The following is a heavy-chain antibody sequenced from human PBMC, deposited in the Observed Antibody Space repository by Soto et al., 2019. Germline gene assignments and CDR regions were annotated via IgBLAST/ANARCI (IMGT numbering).Heavy chain of an antibody. J-gene: IGHJ3*02. V-gene: IGHV1-8*01. CDR1: GYTFTSYD. Sequence: GASGKVSCKASGYTFTSYDINWVRQATGQGLEWMGWMNPNSGNTGYAQKFQGRVTMTRNTSISTAYMELSSLRSEDTAVYYCARGPVSLRFLEWFPDAFDIWGQGTMVTVSS. D-gene: IGHD3-3*01. CDR2: MNPNSGNT. CDR3: ARGPVSLRFLEWFPDAFDI.